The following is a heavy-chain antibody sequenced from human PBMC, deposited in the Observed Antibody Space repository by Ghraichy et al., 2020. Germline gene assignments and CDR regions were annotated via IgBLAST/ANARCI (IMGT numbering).Heavy chain of an antibody. D-gene: IGHD1-26*01. V-gene: IGHV3-21*01. CDR3: AREDSGSYYPFDY. CDR1: GFTFSSYS. J-gene: IGHJ4*02. CDR2: ISSSSYI. Sequence: GGSLRLSCAASGFTFSSYSMNWVRQAPGKGLEWVSSISSSSYIYYADSVKGRFTISRDNAKNSLYLQMNSLRAEDTAVYYCAREDSGSYYPFDYWGQGTLVTVSS.